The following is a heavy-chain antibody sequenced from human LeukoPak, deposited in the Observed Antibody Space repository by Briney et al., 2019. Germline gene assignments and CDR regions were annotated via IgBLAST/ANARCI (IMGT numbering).Heavy chain of an antibody. CDR2: IKQDGSAE. D-gene: IGHD3-10*01. J-gene: IGHJ4*02. CDR3: ARDVGASGSLDY. CDR1: GFIFTNYW. V-gene: IGHV3-7*03. Sequence: GGSLRLSCAASGFIFTNYWMNWVRQTPSKGLEWVANIKQDGSAEYYVDSVRGRFTISRDNAQNSFYLQMNSLRVEDTAVYYCARDVGASGSLDYWGQGTLVTVSS.